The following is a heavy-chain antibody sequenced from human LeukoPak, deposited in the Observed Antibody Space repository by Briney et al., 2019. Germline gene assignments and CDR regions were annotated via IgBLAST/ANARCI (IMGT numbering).Heavy chain of an antibody. V-gene: IGHV4-34*01. CDR2: INHSGST. J-gene: IGHJ5*02. CDR3: ARWRSSGWYQRWFDP. Sequence: PSETLSLTCAVYGGSFSGYYWSWIRQPPGKGLEWIGEINHSGSTNYNPSLKSRVTISVDTSKNQFSLKLSAVTAADTAVYYCARWRSSGWYQRWFDPWGQGTLVTVSS. CDR1: GGSFSGYY. D-gene: IGHD6-19*01.